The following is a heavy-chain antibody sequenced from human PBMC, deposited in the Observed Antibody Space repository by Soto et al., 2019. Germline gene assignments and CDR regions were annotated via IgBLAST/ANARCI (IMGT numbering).Heavy chain of an antibody. CDR2: INPNSGGT. CDR3: ARGDFDRSGNYNAGWFAP. CDR1: GYTFTAYY. Sequence: QAHLEQSGAEVKRPGASVKVSCKASGYTFTAYYMHWLRQAPGQGLEWMGWINPNSGGTNYAQRFQGRVTVTNDTSISTTYMELSSLGSDDTAVYYCARGDFDRSGNYNAGWFAPWGQGTLVTVSS. V-gene: IGHV1-2*02. D-gene: IGHD3-22*01. J-gene: IGHJ5*02.